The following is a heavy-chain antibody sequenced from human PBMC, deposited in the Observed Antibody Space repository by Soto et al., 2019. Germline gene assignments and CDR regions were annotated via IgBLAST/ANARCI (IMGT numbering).Heavy chain of an antibody. Sequence: PGGSLRLSCAASGFTFRNYAMSWVRQAPGKGLEWVSGISGSGSDTYYADSVKGRFTISRDNSKNTLYLQMNSLRAEDTAVYFCAKRADYITKFDYYYYYMDVWGKGTTVTVSS. J-gene: IGHJ6*03. V-gene: IGHV3-23*01. CDR2: ISGSGSDT. D-gene: IGHD3-9*01. CDR3: AKRADYITKFDYYYYYMDV. CDR1: GFTFRNYA.